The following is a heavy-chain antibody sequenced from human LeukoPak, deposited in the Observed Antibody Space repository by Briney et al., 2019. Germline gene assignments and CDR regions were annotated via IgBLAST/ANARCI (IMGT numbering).Heavy chain of an antibody. J-gene: IGHJ4*02. CDR3: TREVSGSLYFDY. CDR1: GFAFSSNW. Sequence: GGSLRLSCAASGFAFSSNWMHWVRQAPGKGLVWVSHINTDARTIAYADFVKGRFTISRDNAKNTLYLQMNSLRAEDTAVYYCTREVSGSLYFDYWGQGTLVTVSS. CDR2: INTDARTI. V-gene: IGHV3-74*01. D-gene: IGHD1-26*01.